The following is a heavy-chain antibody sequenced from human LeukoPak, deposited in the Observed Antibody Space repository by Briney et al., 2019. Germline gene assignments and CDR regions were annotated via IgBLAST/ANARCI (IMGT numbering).Heavy chain of an antibody. CDR2: VYHSGST. V-gene: IGHV4-38-2*01. Sequence: SETLSLTCAVSGYSISSGYYWDWIRQPPGKGLEWIGSVYHSGSTYYNPSLKSRVLMSLDTSKNHFSLKLSSVTAADTAVYYCARRVGSGTYYSFDYWGQGTLVTVFS. D-gene: IGHD3-10*01. CDR1: GYSISSGYY. CDR3: ARRVGSGTYYSFDY. J-gene: IGHJ4*02.